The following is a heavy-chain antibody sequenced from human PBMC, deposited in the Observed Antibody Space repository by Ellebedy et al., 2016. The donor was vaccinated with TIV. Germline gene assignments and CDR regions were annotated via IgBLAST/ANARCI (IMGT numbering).Heavy chain of an antibody. J-gene: IGHJ4*02. D-gene: IGHD5-18*01. CDR1: GFTFSSYS. Sequence: GESLKISCAASGFTFSSYSMNWVRQAPGKGLEWVALIWSDGSNKYYADSVKGRFTISRDNSKNTLYLQMNSLRAEDTAVYYCAKTRGYSYGLYYFDYWGQGTLVTVSS. V-gene: IGHV3-30*02. CDR3: AKTRGYSYGLYYFDY. CDR2: IWSDGSNK.